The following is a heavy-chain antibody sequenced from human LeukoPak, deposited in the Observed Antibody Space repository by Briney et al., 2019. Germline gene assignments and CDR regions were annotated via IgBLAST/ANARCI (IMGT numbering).Heavy chain of an antibody. CDR2: IIPIFGTA. V-gene: IGHV1-69*13. Sequence: SVKVSCKASGYTFTSYDINWVRQAPGQGLDWMGRIIPIFGTANYAQKFQGRVTITADESTSTAYMELSSLRSEDTAVYYCASSTYYDFWSGLNWFDPWGRGTLVTVSS. J-gene: IGHJ5*02. CDR1: GYTFTSYD. CDR3: ASSTYYDFWSGLNWFDP. D-gene: IGHD3-3*01.